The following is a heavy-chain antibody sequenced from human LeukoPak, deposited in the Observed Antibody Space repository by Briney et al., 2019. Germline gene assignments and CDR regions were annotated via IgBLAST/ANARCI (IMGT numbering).Heavy chain of an antibody. V-gene: IGHV3-48*04. CDR2: VSGSSDII. J-gene: IGHJ4*02. CDR3: ARGRNYGEGDY. Sequence: GGSLRLSCAASGFTFSTYSMNWVRQAPSKGLEWVSYVSGSSDIISYADSVKGRFTISGDNAKNSLYLQINSLRAEDTAVYYCARGRNYGEGDYWGQGTLVTVSS. D-gene: IGHD4-17*01. CDR1: GFTFSTYS.